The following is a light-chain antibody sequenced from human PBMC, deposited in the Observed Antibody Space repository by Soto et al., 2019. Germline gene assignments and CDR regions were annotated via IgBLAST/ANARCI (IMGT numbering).Light chain of an antibody. CDR3: HQRSKWPLT. V-gene: IGKV3-11*01. Sequence: EIVLTQSPATLSLSPGERATLSCRASQSVRSYLAWYQQKPGQAPRLLIYDASNRATGIPARFSGSGSGTDFTLTISSLEPEDFAVYYCHQRSKWPLTFGGGTKVEIK. CDR2: DAS. J-gene: IGKJ4*01. CDR1: QSVRSY.